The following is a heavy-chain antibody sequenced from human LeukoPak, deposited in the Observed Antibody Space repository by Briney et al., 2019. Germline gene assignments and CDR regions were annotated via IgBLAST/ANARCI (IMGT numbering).Heavy chain of an antibody. CDR3: ERDSGRGGESGYYDL. D-gene: IGHD3-3*01. Sequence: GGSLRLSCAASGFTFVWHWMSWVRQAPGKGLEWVANIKQDGSQRYYVDYVKGRFTISRDNAKNSLYLQMSSLRAEDTAMYYCERDSGRGGESGYYDLWGQGTLVAVSS. CDR2: IKQDGSQR. J-gene: IGHJ5*02. V-gene: IGHV3-7*01. CDR1: GFTFVWHW.